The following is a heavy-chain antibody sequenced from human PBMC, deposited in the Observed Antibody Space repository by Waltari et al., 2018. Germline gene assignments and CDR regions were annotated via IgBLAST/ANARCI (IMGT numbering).Heavy chain of an antibody. V-gene: IGHV3-53*01. CDR2: IDSAGRT. CDR3: ARPGEGPSSH. D-gene: IGHD4-17*01. J-gene: IGHJ4*02. Sequence: EVQLVESGGGLIQPGGSLRLSCAASGIIGSANYMNGVRQAPGKGPQWVSGIDSAGRTYYADSVKGRFTISRDNTKNTVYLQMNNLKTEDTAVYYCARPGEGPSSHWGQGTLVTVSS. CDR1: GIIGSANY.